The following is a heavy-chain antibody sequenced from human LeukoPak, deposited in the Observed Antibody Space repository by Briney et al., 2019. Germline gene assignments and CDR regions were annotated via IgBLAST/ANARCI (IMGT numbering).Heavy chain of an antibody. Sequence: ASVKVSCKASGYTFTGYYMHWVRQAPGQGLEWMGWINPNSGGTNYAQKFQGRVTMTRDTSISTAYMELSRLRSDDTAVYYCASYYDILTGPPTAFDIWGQGTMVTVSS. D-gene: IGHD3-9*01. V-gene: IGHV1-2*02. J-gene: IGHJ3*02. CDR2: INPNSGGT. CDR3: ASYYDILTGPPTAFDI. CDR1: GYTFTGYY.